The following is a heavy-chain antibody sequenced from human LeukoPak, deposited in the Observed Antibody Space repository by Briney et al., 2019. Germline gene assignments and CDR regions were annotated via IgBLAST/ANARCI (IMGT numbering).Heavy chain of an antibody. J-gene: IGHJ5*02. CDR3: ARHVGATRDLDP. V-gene: IGHV1-2*02. CDR2: INPDSCVT. D-gene: IGHD1-26*01. Sequence: ASVKVSCMASGYPFTGYYIHWVRQAPGQGLEWRGWINPDSCVTDHSQQSQGRVATSRDPSTKTAYMEVSGLRFDDTALYYCARHVGATRDLDPWGQGTLVTVSS. CDR1: GYPFTGYY.